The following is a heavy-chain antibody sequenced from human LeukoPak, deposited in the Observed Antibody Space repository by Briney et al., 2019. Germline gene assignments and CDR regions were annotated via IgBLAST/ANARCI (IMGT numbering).Heavy chain of an antibody. CDR3: ATGSPQLLWFGEITMDV. V-gene: IGHV1-8*01. CDR2: MNPNSGNT. Sequence: GASVKVSCKASGYTFTSYDINWVRQATGQGLEWMGWMNPNSGNTGYAQKFQGRVSMTRNTSISTAHMELSSLRSEDTAVYYCATGSPQLLWFGEITMDVWGKGTTVTVSS. J-gene: IGHJ6*04. CDR1: GYTFTSYD. D-gene: IGHD3-10*01.